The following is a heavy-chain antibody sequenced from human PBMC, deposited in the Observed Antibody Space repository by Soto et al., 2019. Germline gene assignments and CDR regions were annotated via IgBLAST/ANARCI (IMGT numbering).Heavy chain of an antibody. CDR3: ARDSSGWYRNWFDP. CDR2: IIPIFGTA. D-gene: IGHD6-19*01. V-gene: IGHV1-69*13. Sequence: SVKLSFKASGGTFSSYAISFVRQAPGQGLEWMGGIIPIFGTANYSQKFQGRVTITADESTSTAYMELSSLRSEDTAVYYCARDSSGWYRNWFDPWGQGTLVTVSS. CDR1: GGTFSSYA. J-gene: IGHJ5*02.